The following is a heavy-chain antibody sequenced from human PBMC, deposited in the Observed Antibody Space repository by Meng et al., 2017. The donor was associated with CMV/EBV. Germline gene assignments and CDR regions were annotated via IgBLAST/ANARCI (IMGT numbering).Heavy chain of an antibody. D-gene: IGHD3-10*01. V-gene: IGHV5-51*01. CDR3: ASQGLNDYYDAGMGALDI. CDR2: IYPGDSDT. Sequence: GGSLRLSCKGSGYSFTSYWIGWVRQMPGKGLEWMGIIYPGDSDTRYSPSFQGQVTISADKSISTAYLQWSSLKASDTAMYYCASQGLNDYYDAGMGALDIWGQGTMVTVSS. CDR1: GYSFTSYW. J-gene: IGHJ3*02.